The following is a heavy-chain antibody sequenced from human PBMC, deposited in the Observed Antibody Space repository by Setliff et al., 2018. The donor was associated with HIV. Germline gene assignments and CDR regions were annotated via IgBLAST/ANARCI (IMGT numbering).Heavy chain of an antibody. CDR1: GYIFTSYY. Sequence: ASVKVSCKTSGYIFTSYYMQWVRQAPGQGLEWMGIINPSGGSTSYAQKFQGRVTMTRDTSTSTVYMELSSLRSEDTAVYYCARGQGCGGGCHYAFEMWGQGTMVTVSS. V-gene: IGHV1-46*01. J-gene: IGHJ3*02. D-gene: IGHD2-21*02. CDR2: INPSGGST. CDR3: ARGQGCGGGCHYAFEM.